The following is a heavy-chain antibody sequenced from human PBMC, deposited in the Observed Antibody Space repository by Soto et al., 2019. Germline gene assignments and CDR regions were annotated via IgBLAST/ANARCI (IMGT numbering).Heavy chain of an antibody. V-gene: IGHV3-23*01. J-gene: IGHJ4*02. CDR2: VSIGGST. Sequence: DVQLLESGGGLVQPEGSLRLSCAASGFTFSSYAIGWVRQGPGKGLEWVAVVSIGGSTHYADSVRGRFTISIDNSKNTLSLQMNSLPAEDTAVYFCAKRRGAGGHFDYWGQGALVTVSS. CDR1: GFTFSSYA. CDR3: AKRRGAGGHFDY. D-gene: IGHD2-15*01.